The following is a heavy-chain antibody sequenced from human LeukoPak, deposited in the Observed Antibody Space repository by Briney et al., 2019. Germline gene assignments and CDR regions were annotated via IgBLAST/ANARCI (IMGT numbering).Heavy chain of an antibody. J-gene: IGHJ4*02. V-gene: IGHV3-23*01. CDR3: AKGAQQWLVQDYFDY. CDR2: ISGSGGST. CDR1: GFTFSSYA. Sequence: GGSLRLSCAATGFTFSSYAMSWVRQAPGKGLEWVSAISGSGGSTYYADSVKGRFTISRDNSKNTLYLQMNSLRAEDTAVYYCAKGAQQWLVQDYFDYWGQGTLVTVSS. D-gene: IGHD6-19*01.